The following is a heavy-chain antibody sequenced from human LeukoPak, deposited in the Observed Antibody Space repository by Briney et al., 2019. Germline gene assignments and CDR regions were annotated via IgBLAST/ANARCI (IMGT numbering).Heavy chain of an antibody. CDR3: ARGPRSYYDFWSGYYTGSWFDP. J-gene: IGHJ5*02. Sequence: SETLSLTCTGSSGSISSYYWSWLRQPPGKGLEWIGYIYYSGSTNYNPSLKSRVTISVDTSKNQFSLKLSSVTAADTAVYFCARGPRSYYDFWSGYYTGSWFDPWGQGTLVTVSS. CDR2: IYYSGST. CDR1: SGSISSYY. D-gene: IGHD3-3*01. V-gene: IGHV4-59*01.